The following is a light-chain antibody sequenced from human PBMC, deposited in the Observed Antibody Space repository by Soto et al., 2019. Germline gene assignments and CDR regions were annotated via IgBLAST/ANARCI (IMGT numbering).Light chain of an antibody. V-gene: IGLV2-14*03. CDR3: GSDTGSNPRYV. CDR2: DVS. Sequence: QSALTQPASVSGSPGQSITISCTGTSSDVGGYNYVTWYQQHPGKAPKLMIYDVSNRPSGVSTRFSGSKSGNTASLTLAGLQAEDDAYYCCGSDTGSNPRYVFGTGTKLTVL. CDR1: SSDVGGYNY. J-gene: IGLJ1*01.